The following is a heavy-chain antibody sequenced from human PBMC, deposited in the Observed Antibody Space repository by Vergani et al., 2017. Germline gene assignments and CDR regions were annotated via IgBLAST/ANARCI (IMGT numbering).Heavy chain of an antibody. Sequence: QVQLVESGGGVVQPGGSMRLSCSASGLTLSSYGVHWVRQAPGRGLESVTFTRPHEDGAFYSASVRGRFTVSRDNSKNTLYLQMNSLRAEDTAVYYCAKGVVVDSSSWHSVHWFDPWGQGTLVTVSS. D-gene: IGHD6-13*01. CDR2: TRPHEDGA. V-gene: IGHV3-30*02. CDR3: AKGVVVDSSSWHSVHWFDP. J-gene: IGHJ5*02. CDR1: GLTLSSYG.